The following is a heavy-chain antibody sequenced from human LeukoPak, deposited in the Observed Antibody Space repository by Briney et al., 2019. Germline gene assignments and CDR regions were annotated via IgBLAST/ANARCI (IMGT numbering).Heavy chain of an antibody. D-gene: IGHD3-22*01. CDR1: GGSISSSSYY. V-gene: IGHV4-39*07. J-gene: IGHJ4*02. Sequence: SETLSLTCTVSGGSISSSSYYWGWIRQPPGKGLEWIGSIYYSGSTYYNPSLKSRVTISVDTSKNQFSLKLSSVTAADTAVYYCARDYVYDSSGYYQDYWGQGTLVTVSS. CDR3: ARDYVYDSSGYYQDY. CDR2: IYYSGST.